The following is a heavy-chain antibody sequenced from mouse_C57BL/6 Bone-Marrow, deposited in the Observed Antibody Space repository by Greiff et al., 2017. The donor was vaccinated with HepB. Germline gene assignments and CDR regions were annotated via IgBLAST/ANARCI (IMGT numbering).Heavy chain of an antibody. CDR1: GYTFTSYW. V-gene: IGHV1-55*01. D-gene: IGHD1-1*01. J-gene: IGHJ4*01. CDR2: IYPGSGST. CDR3: ARRYGSSPYYYAMDY. Sequence: VQLQQPGAELVKPGASVKMSCKASGYTFTSYWITWVKQRPGQGLEWIGDIYPGSGSTNYNEKFKSKATLTVDTSSSTAYMQLSSLTSEDSAVYYCARRYGSSPYYYAMDYWGQGTSVTVSS.